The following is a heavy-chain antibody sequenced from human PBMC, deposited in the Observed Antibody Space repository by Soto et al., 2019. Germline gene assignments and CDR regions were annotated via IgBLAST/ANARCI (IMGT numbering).Heavy chain of an antibody. CDR1: EFTFRSYA. Sequence: GGSLRLSCAASEFTFRSYAMSWVRQAPGKGLEWVSAISGSGGSTHYADSVKGRFTISRDNFKNTLYLQMNSLRAEDTAVYYCAKSSFGGVIVMPGDFDYWGQGTLVTVSS. D-gene: IGHD3-16*02. V-gene: IGHV3-23*01. CDR2: ISGSGGST. CDR3: AKSSFGGVIVMPGDFDY. J-gene: IGHJ4*02.